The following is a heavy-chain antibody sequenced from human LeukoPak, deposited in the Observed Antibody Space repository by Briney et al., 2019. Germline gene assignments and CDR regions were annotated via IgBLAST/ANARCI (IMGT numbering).Heavy chain of an antibody. J-gene: IGHJ3*02. Sequence: GGSLRLSCAASGFTFSSYSVNWVRQAPGKGLEWVSYISSSSSTIYYADSVKGRFTISRDNAKNSLYLQMNSLRAEDTAVYYCARFGYSGYVGTPDVFDIWGQGTMVTVSS. V-gene: IGHV3-48*01. D-gene: IGHD5-12*01. CDR2: ISSSSSTI. CDR1: GFTFSSYS. CDR3: ARFGYSGYVGTPDVFDI.